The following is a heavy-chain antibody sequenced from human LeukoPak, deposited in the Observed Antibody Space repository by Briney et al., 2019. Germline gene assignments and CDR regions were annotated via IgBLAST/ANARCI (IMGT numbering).Heavy chain of an antibody. D-gene: IGHD2-2*01. CDR3: ARALPLYCSSTSCYGSRFDS. CDR2: MNPNSGNT. J-gene: IGHJ5*01. CDR1: GYTFINYN. V-gene: IGHV1-8*03. Sequence: ASVKVSCKSSGYTFINYNINWVRQATGQGLEWMGWMNPNSGNTGYAQNFQGRVTFIGNTSISTAYMELSSLRSEDTAVYYCARALPLYCSSTSCYGSRFDSWGQGTLVTVSS.